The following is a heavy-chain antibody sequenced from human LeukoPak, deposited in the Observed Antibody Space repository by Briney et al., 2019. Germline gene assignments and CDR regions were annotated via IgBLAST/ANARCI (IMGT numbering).Heavy chain of an antibody. CDR1: GFTFSDAW. V-gene: IGHV3-15*01. CDR3: TRSSWSDY. Sequence: KAGGSLRLSCAASGFTFSDAWMSWVRQAPRKGLEWVGRIKSKTDGGTTDYAAPVKGRFTISRDDSKNTLFLQMNSLKIEDTAVYYCTRSSWSDYWGQGTLVTVSS. J-gene: IGHJ4*02. CDR2: IKSKTDGGTT. D-gene: IGHD6-13*01.